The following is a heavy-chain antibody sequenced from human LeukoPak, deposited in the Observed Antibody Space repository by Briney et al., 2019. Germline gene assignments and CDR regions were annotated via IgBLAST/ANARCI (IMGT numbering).Heavy chain of an antibody. CDR3: ARGNYYGLDV. CDR1: GFTFRSFG. Sequence: GGSLRLSCAASGFTFRSFGMHWVRQAPGKGLACVARIYSDGITTVHADSVKGRFTISRDKAKDTVYLQMNSLRAEDTAVYYCARGNYYGLDVWGQGTTVTVSS. V-gene: IGHV3-74*01. CDR2: IYSDGITT. J-gene: IGHJ6*02.